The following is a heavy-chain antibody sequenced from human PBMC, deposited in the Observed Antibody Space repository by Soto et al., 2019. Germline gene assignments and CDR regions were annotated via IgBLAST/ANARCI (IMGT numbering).Heavy chain of an antibody. V-gene: IGHV4-39*01. D-gene: IGHD2-15*01. CDR2: IYYSGST. CDR1: GGSISSSSYY. CDR3: ARRYCSGGSCYSGYFDY. Sequence: QLQLQESGPGLVKPSETLSLTCTVSGGSISSSSYYWGWIRQPPGKGLEWIGSIYYSGSTYYNPSLKRRVTISVDTSKNQFSLKLSSVTAADTAVYYCARRYCSGGSCYSGYFDYWGQGTLVTVSS. J-gene: IGHJ4*02.